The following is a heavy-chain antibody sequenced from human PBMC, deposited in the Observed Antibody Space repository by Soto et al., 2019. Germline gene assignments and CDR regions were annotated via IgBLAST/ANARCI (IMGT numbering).Heavy chain of an antibody. CDR3: AREMGLNWSLPPRYYYYMYV. J-gene: IGHJ6*03. CDR1: GSTFSSDA. CDR2: ISVHSGNT. D-gene: IGHD1-20*01. Sequence: QVQLVQSGAEVKKPGASVKVACEASGSTFSSDAIIWVRQAPGQGLEWVGWISVHSGNTKYAQNFQGRVTMTADISTSTAYMELRNLISDDTAVYYCAREMGLNWSLPPRYYYYMYVWGKGTTVTVSS. V-gene: IGHV1-18*01.